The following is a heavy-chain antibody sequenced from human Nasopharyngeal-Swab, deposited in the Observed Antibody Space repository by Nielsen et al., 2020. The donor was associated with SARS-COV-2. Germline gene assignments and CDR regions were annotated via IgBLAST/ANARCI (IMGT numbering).Heavy chain of an antibody. D-gene: IGHD2/OR15-2a*01. J-gene: IGHJ4*02. CDR3: ARVGPPPLFLFSPPPDS. CDR1: GYTFTSYG. V-gene: IGHV1-18*01. Sequence: ASVKVSCKASGYTFTSYGISWVRQAPGQGLEWMGWISAYNGNTNYAQKLQGRVTMTTDTSTSTAYMELRSLRSDDTAVYYCARVGPPPLFLFSPPPDSWGQGTLVTVSS. CDR2: ISAYNGNT.